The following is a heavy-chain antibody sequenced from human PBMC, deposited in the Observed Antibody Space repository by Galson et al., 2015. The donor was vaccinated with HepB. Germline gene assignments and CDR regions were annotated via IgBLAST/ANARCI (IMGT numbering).Heavy chain of an antibody. CDR3: ASVASTNWANWLDP. CDR2: ITSSSRTI. CDR1: GFTFSNYN. J-gene: IGHJ5*02. Sequence: SLRLSCAASGFTFSNYNMNWVRQAPGKGLEWVSYITSSSRTIYYADSVKGRFTISRDNAKNSLYLQMNSLRAEDTAVYYCASVASTNWANWLDPWGQGTLVTVSS. V-gene: IGHV3-48*01. D-gene: IGHD2-2*01.